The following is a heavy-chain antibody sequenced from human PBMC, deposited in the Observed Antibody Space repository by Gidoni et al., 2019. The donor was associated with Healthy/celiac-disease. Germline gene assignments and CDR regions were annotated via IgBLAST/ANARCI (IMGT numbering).Heavy chain of an antibody. CDR2: INPNSGGT. CDR3: ASLPKLTVTRSRTSVDV. V-gene: IGHV1-2*06. CDR1: GYTFTGYY. D-gene: IGHD1-7*01. J-gene: IGHJ6*04. Sequence: QVQLVQSGAEVKKPGASVKVSCKASGYTFTGYYMHWVRPAPGQGLEWMGRINPNSGGTNYAQKFQGRVTMTRDTSISTAYMELSRLRSDDTAVYYCASLPKLTVTRSRTSVDVWGKGTTVTVSS.